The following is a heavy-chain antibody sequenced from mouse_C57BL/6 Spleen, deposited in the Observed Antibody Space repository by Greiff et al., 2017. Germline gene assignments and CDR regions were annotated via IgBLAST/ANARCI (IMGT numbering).Heavy chain of an antibody. Sequence: QVQLKEPGAELVKPGASVKMSCKASGYTFTSYWITWVKQRPGQGLEWIGDIYPGSGSTNYNEKFKSKATLTVDTSSSTAYMQLSSLTSEDSAVYYCARSYPYAMDYWGQGTSVTVSS. CDR3: ARSYPYAMDY. CDR1: GYTFTSYW. D-gene: IGHD2-10*01. CDR2: IYPGSGST. J-gene: IGHJ4*01. V-gene: IGHV1-55*01.